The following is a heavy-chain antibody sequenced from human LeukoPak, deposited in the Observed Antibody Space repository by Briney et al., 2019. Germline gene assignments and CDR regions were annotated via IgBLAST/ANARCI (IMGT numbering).Heavy chain of an antibody. J-gene: IGHJ4*02. CDR1: GFSFTTYW. CDR3: ARDFTLVRGD. D-gene: IGHD3-10*01. Sequence: GESLRLSCAASGFSFTTYWMSWVRQAPGKGLEWVANINQDGTEKYYVGSVKGRFTISRDNAKNSLYLQMNSLRAEDTAVYYCARDFTLVRGDWGQGTLVTVSS. V-gene: IGHV3-7*01. CDR2: INQDGTEK.